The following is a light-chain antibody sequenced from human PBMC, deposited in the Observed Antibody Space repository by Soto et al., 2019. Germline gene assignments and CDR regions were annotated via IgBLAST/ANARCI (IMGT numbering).Light chain of an antibody. V-gene: IGKV1-33*01. J-gene: IGKJ4*01. CDR1: QDISNY. Sequence: DIQMTQSPSSLSSSLGDRVTITCQASQDISNYLNWYQQKPGKAPKLLIYDASNLETGVPSSISGSGSATDFTFTISSLQAEDIATYYSQQYGNLPLTFGGGTKVEIK. CDR2: DAS. CDR3: QQYGNLPLT.